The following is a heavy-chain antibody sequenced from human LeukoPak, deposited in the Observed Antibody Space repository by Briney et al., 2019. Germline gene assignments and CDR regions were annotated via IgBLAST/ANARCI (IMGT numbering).Heavy chain of an antibody. D-gene: IGHD3-3*01. CDR1: GGSISSHY. J-gene: IGHJ4*02. CDR3: ARGGGTIFGVVSNIDY. V-gene: IGHV4-59*11. Sequence: SETLSLTCTVSGGSISSHYWSWIRQPPGKGLEWIGYIYYSGSTNYNPSLKSRVTISVDTSKNQFSLKLSSVTAADTAVYYCARGGGTIFGVVSNIDYWGQGTLVTVSS. CDR2: IYYSGST.